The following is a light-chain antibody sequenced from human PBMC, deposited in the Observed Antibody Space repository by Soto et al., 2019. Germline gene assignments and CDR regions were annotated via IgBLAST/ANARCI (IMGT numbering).Light chain of an antibody. V-gene: IGKV3-15*01. Sequence: EIVMTQSPATLSVSPGERATLSCRASQSVSSNLAWYQQKPGQAPRLLIYGASTRATGIPARFSGSGSGTEFTLTISSLQSEDFAVHYCQQYNNWPSFGQGTKVEI. CDR3: QQYNNWPS. CDR2: GAS. CDR1: QSVSSN. J-gene: IGKJ1*01.